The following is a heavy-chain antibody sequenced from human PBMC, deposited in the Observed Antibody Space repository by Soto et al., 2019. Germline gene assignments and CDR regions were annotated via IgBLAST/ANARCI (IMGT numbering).Heavy chain of an antibody. V-gene: IGHV4-39*01. D-gene: IGHD6-13*01. CDR3: ARQGAAAGTWGYFGY. Sequence: SETLSLTCTVSGGSISSSSYYWGWIRQPPGKGLEWIGSIYYSGSTYYNPSLKSRVTISVDTSKNQFSLKLSSVTAADTAVYYCARQGAAAGTWGYFGYWGQGTLVTVSS. J-gene: IGHJ4*02. CDR1: GGSISSSSYY. CDR2: IYYSGST.